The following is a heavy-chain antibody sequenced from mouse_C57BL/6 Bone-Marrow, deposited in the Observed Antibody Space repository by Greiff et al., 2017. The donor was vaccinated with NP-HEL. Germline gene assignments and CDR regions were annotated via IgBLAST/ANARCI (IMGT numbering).Heavy chain of an antibody. V-gene: IGHV1-26*01. CDR2: INPNNGGT. Sequence: VQLQQSGPELVKPGASVKISCKASGYTFTDYYMNWVKQSHGKSLEWIGDINPNNGGTSYNQKFKGKATLTVDKSSSTAYMELRSLTSADSAVYYCARSAVGTIYYDYDYAMDYWGQGTSVTVSS. D-gene: IGHD2-4*01. CDR3: ARSAVGTIYYDYDYAMDY. J-gene: IGHJ4*01. CDR1: GYTFTDYY.